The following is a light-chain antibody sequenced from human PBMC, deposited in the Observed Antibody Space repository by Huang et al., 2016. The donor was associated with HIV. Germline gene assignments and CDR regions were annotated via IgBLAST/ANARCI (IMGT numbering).Light chain of an antibody. CDR2: WAS. CDR1: RSVFHSPNKNNY. V-gene: IGKV4-1*01. J-gene: IGKJ4*01. CDR3: QQYYKTPLT. Sequence: DIVMTQSPDSLAVSLGERATITCTSSRSVFHSPNKNNYLAWYQQKPGQPPKLLLYWASARESGVPDRCNGSGSGTDFTFTISSLQAEDVALYYCQQYYKTPLTFGGGTRVELK.